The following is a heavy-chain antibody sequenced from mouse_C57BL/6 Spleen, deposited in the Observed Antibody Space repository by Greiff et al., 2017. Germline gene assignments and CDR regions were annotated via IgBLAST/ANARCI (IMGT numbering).Heavy chain of an antibody. D-gene: IGHD3-2*02. CDR2: IDPSDSYT. V-gene: IGHV1-59*01. J-gene: IGHJ4*01. Sequence: QVQLQQPGAELVRPGTSVKLSCKASGYTFTSYWMHWVKQRPGQGLEWIGVIDPSDSYTNYNQKFKGKATLTVDTSSSTAYMQLSSLTSEDSAVYYCARVRPKTAQATGYYAMDYWGQGTSVTVSS. CDR1: GYTFTSYW. CDR3: ARVRPKTAQATGYYAMDY.